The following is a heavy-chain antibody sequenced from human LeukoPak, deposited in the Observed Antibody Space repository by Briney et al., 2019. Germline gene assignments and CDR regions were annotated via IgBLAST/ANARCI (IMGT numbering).Heavy chain of an antibody. J-gene: IGHJ6*03. CDR3: AKVLRSAYYMDV. Sequence: GGSLRLSCAASGFTFSDYYMSWIRQAPGKGLERVSYISSSGSTIYYADSVKGRFTISRDNAKNSLYLQMNSLRAEDTAVYYCAKVLRSAYYMDVWGKGTTVTVSS. V-gene: IGHV3-11*01. CDR1: GFTFSDYY. CDR2: ISSSGSTI. D-gene: IGHD2-8*01.